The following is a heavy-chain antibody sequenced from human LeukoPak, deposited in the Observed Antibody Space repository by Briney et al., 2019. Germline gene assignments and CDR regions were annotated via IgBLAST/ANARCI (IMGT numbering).Heavy chain of an antibody. D-gene: IGHD3-3*01. CDR1: GFTFSNAW. V-gene: IGHV3-15*01. J-gene: IGHJ6*03. Sequence: GGSLRLSCAASGFTFSNAWMSWVRQAPGKGLEWVGRIKSKTDGGTTDYAAPVKGRFTISRDDSKNTLYLQMNSLKTEDTAVYYCTTENSFGVVIMSYYYYMDVWGKGTTVTVSS. CDR2: IKSKTDGGTT. CDR3: TTENSFGVVIMSYYYYMDV.